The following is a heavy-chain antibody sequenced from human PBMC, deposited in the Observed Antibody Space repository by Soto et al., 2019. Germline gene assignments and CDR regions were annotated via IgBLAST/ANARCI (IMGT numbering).Heavy chain of an antibody. J-gene: IGHJ4*02. D-gene: IGHD3-22*01. Sequence: GASVKVSCKASGYTFNSYAMHLVRQAPGQRLEWMGWINAGNGNTKYSQKLQGRVTITRDTSASTAYMELSSLRSEDTAVYSCARGYDSSGYYLGPFDYWGQGTLVTVSS. CDR1: GYTFNSYA. CDR2: INAGNGNT. CDR3: ARGYDSSGYYLGPFDY. V-gene: IGHV1-3*01.